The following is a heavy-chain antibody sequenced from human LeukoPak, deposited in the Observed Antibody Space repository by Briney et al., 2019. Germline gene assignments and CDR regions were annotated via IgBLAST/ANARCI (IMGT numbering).Heavy chain of an antibody. J-gene: IGHJ2*01. Sequence: GASVKVSCKASGYSVTIYAMHWARQAPGQRLEWMGWINAGNGDRKYSQKFQGRVTITRDTSASTAYMELRSLRSDDTAVYYCARSGSYSVRWYFDLWGRGTLVTVSS. CDR1: GYSVTIYA. CDR3: ARSGSYSVRWYFDL. D-gene: IGHD1-26*01. V-gene: IGHV1-3*01. CDR2: INAGNGDR.